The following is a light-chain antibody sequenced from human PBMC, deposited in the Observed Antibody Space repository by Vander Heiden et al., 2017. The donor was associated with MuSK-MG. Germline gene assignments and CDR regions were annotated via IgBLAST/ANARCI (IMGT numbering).Light chain of an antibody. V-gene: IGKV3-20*01. CDR3: QQYGSSPWT. Sequence: DIVLTQSPDTLSLSPGERATPSCRASQSVSSSYLAWYQQKPGQAPRLLIYGASSRATGIPGRFSGSGSGTDFTLTISRLEPEDFAVYFCQQYGSSPWTFGQGTKVEIK. CDR1: QSVSSSY. J-gene: IGKJ1*01. CDR2: GAS.